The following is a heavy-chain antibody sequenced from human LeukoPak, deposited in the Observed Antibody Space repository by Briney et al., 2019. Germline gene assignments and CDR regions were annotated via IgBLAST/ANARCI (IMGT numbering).Heavy chain of an antibody. CDR2: ISSSSNYI. D-gene: IGHD6-19*01. CDR1: GFTFSDYY. Sequence: PGGSLRLSCAASGFTFSDYYMSWIRQAPGKGLEWVSSISSSSNYIYYADSVKGRFTISRDNAKNLLYLQMNSLRAEDTAVYYCATVAVAGTGNYFDYWGQGTLVTVSS. V-gene: IGHV3-11*06. J-gene: IGHJ4*02. CDR3: ATVAVAGTGNYFDY.